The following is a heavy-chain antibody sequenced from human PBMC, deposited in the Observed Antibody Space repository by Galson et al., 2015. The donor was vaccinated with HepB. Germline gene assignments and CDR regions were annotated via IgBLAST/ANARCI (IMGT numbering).Heavy chain of an antibody. D-gene: IGHD6-13*01. V-gene: IGHV2-70*11. CDR2: IDWDDDK. CDR3: ARIEFSSSWYGMDV. CDR1: GFSLSTSGMC. J-gene: IGHJ6*02. Sequence: PALVKPTQTLTLTCTFSGFSLSTSGMCVSWIRQPPGKALEWLARIDWDDDKYYSTSLKTRLTISKDTSKNQVVLTMTNMDPVDTATYYCARIEFSSSWYGMDVWGQGTTVTVSS.